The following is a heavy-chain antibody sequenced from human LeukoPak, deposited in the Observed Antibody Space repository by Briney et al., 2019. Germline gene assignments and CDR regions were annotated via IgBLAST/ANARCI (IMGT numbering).Heavy chain of an antibody. Sequence: SQTLSLTCAISGDSVSSNSAAWNCIRQSPSRGLEWLGRTYYRSKWYNDYAVSVIIRITINPDTSKNQFSLQLNSVTPEDTAVYYCAREGDIVVVVAATHDAFDIWGKEPMATVSS. CDR3: AREGDIVVVVAATHDAFDI. D-gene: IGHD2-15*01. J-gene: IGHJ3*02. CDR1: GDSVSSNSAA. V-gene: IGHV6-1*01. CDR2: TYYRSKWYN.